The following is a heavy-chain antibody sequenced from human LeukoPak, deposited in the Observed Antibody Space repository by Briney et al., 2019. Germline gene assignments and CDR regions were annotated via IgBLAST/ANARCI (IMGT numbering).Heavy chain of an antibody. Sequence: SETLSLTCAGYGGTFSGYYWSWIRQPPGKGLEWIGEINHCGSTNYNPSLKSRVTISVDTSKNKFPLKLSSVTAADTAVYYCAREGDLDCSSTSCYQYWGQGTLVTVSS. CDR2: INHCGST. V-gene: IGHV4-34*01. CDR3: AREGDLDCSSTSCYQY. CDR1: GGTFSGYY. J-gene: IGHJ4*02. D-gene: IGHD2-2*01.